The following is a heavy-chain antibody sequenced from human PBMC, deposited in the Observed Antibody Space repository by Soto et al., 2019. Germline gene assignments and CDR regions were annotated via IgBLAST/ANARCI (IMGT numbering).Heavy chain of an antibody. V-gene: IGHV4-59*12. J-gene: IGHJ6*02. Sequence: PSETLSLTCTVSGGSISSYYWSWIRQPPGKGLEWIGYIYYSGSTNYNPSLKSRVTISVDTSKNQFSLKLSSVTAADTAVYYCARGYSSGWYAGMDVWGQGTTVTVSS. D-gene: IGHD6-19*01. CDR2: IYYSGST. CDR1: GGSISSYY. CDR3: ARGYSSGWYAGMDV.